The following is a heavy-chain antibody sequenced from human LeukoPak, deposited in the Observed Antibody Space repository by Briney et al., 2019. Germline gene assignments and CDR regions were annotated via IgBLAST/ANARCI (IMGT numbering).Heavy chain of an antibody. CDR1: GGSISSYY. D-gene: IGHD3-3*02. J-gene: IGHJ6*02. CDR3: ASHLWGAPYGMDV. CDR2: IYYSGST. Sequence: SETLPLTCTVSGGSISSYYWSWIRQPPGKGLEWIGYIYYSGSTNYNPSLKSRVTISVDTSKNQFSLKLSSVTAADTAVYYCASHLWGAPYGMDVWGQGTTVAVSS. V-gene: IGHV4-59*01.